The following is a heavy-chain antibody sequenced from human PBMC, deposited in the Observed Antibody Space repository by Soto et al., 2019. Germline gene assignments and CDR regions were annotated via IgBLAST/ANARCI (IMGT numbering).Heavy chain of an antibody. CDR1: GGSISSGGYY. CDR3: ARHPNWGGHYYYYGMDV. D-gene: IGHD7-27*01. Sequence: PSETLSLTCTVSGGSISSGGYYWSWIRQHPGKGLEWIGYIYYSGSTNYNPSLKSRVTISVDTSKNQFSLKLSSVTAADTAVYYCARHPNWGGHYYYYGMDVWGQGTTVTVSS. CDR2: IYYSGST. V-gene: IGHV4-61*08. J-gene: IGHJ6*02.